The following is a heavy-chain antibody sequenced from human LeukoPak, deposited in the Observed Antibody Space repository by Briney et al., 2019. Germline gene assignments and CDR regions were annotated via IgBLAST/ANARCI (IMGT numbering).Heavy chain of an antibody. CDR2: IWYDESNE. Sequence: KSGGSLRLSCAASGFTFSYYGMHWVRQAPGKGLEWVAVIWYDESNEYYADSVKGRFTISRDNSKNTLYLQMNSLRAEDTAVYYCTRGESGSYLDYWGQGTLVTVSS. D-gene: IGHD1-26*01. V-gene: IGHV3-33*01. CDR1: GFTFSYYG. J-gene: IGHJ4*02. CDR3: TRGESGSYLDY.